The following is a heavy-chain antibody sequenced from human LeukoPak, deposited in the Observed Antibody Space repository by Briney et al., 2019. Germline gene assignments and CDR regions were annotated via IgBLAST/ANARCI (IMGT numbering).Heavy chain of an antibody. CDR1: EFTFSTYT. CDR2: ITGSSTYF. D-gene: IGHD3-10*01. J-gene: IGHJ4*02. V-gene: IGHV3-21*01. Sequence: PGGSLRLSCAASEFTFSTYTMNWVRQAPGKGLEWVSSITGSSTYFKYADSVKGRFTISRDNSKNTLYLQMNSLRAEDTAVYYCARDLRRMVRGSIFGYWGQGTLVTVSS. CDR3: ARDLRRMVRGSIFGY.